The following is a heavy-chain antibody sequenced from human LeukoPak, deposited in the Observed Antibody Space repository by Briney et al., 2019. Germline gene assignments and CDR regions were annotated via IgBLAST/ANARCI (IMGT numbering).Heavy chain of an antibody. CDR2: IYYSGST. D-gene: IGHD4-17*01. V-gene: IGHV4-59*01. CDR3: ASTKTYGDYAFDY. Sequence: SETLSLTCTVSGGSISSYYWSWIRQPPGKGLEWIWYIYYSGSTNYNPSLKSRVTISVDTSKNQFSLKLSSVTAADTAVYYCASTKTYGDYAFDYWGQGTLVTVSS. CDR1: GGSISSYY. J-gene: IGHJ4*02.